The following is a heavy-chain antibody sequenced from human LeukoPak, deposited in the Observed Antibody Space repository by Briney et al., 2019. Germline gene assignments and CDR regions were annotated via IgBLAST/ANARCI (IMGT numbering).Heavy chain of an antibody. J-gene: IGHJ4*02. CDR3: AKDRGY. CDR2: ISGSGGTT. CDR1: GLTFSSFP. V-gene: IGHV3-23*01. Sequence: GGSLRLYCAASGLTFSSFPMTWVRQAPGKGLEWVTAISGSGGTTYYADSVKGRFTISRDNSKNTLYLQMNSLTAEDTAVYYCAKDRGYWGQGTLVTVSS.